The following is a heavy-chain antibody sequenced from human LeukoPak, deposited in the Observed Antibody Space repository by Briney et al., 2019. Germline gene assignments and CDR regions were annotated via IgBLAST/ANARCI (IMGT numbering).Heavy chain of an antibody. CDR1: GGSISSHY. CDR2: IYYSGST. Sequence: SETLSLTCTVSGGSISSHYWSWIRQPPGKGLEWIGYIYYSGSTNYNPSLKSRVTISVDTSKNQFSLKLSSVTAADTAVYYCARDSGPYCSSTSCSIGIFDYWGQGTLVTVSS. D-gene: IGHD2-2*01. V-gene: IGHV4-59*11. J-gene: IGHJ4*02. CDR3: ARDSGPYCSSTSCSIGIFDY.